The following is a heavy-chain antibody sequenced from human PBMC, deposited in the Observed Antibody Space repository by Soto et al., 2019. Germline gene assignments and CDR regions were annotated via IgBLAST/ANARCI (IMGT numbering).Heavy chain of an antibody. CDR3: TTYLGFVECDRGDYAFDI. J-gene: IGHJ3*02. CDR2: IKRKTDGGTT. CDR1: GFTFSNAW. D-gene: IGHD3-3*01. Sequence: PGGSLRLSCAASGFTFSNAWMNWVRQAPGKGLEWVGRIKRKTDGGTTDYAAPVKGRFTISRDDSKNTLYLQMNSLKTEDTAVYYCTTYLGFVECDRGDYAFDIWGQGTMVTVSS. V-gene: IGHV3-15*07.